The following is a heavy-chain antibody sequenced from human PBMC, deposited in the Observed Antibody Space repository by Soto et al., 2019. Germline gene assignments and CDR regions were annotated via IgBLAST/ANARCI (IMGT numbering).Heavy chain of an antibody. D-gene: IGHD3-10*01. J-gene: IGHJ4*02. CDR2: IYYSGST. Sequence: SETLSLTCTVSGGSISSYYWSWIRQPPGKGLEWIGYIYYSGSTNYNPSLKSRVTISVDTSKNQFSLKLSSVTAADTAVYYCAGTLITMVRGVKFDYWGQGTLVTVSS. CDR3: AGTLITMVRGVKFDY. CDR1: GGSISSYY. V-gene: IGHV4-59*08.